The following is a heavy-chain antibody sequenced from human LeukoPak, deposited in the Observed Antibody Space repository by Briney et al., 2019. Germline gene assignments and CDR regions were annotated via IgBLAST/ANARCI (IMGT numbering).Heavy chain of an antibody. J-gene: IGHJ4*02. Sequence: GGSLRLSCAASGFTFSAYYMSRVRQAPGKGLEWVSYISSSSSTIYYADSVKGRFTISRDNAKNSLYLQMNSLRAEDTAVYYCAKSATDYWGQGTLVTVSS. V-gene: IGHV3-48*01. CDR3: AKSATDY. CDR2: ISSSSSTI. CDR1: GFTFSAYY.